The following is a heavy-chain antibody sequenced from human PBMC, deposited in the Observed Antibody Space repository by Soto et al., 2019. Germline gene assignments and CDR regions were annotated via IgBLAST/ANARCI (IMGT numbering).Heavy chain of an antibody. CDR1: GFTFSSFW. J-gene: IGHJ4*02. V-gene: IGHV3-7*01. Sequence: GGSLRLSFAASGFTFSSFWMDWVRQPPGKGLEWVANINPDGSEKHYVDSVKGRFTISRDNAKNSLYLQMSSLTAEDSALYYCSRSLDSWGQGTRVTVSS. CDR3: SRSLDS. CDR2: INPDGSEK.